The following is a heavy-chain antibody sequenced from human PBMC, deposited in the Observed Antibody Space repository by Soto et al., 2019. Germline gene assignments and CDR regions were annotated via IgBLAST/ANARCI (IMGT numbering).Heavy chain of an antibody. CDR1: GFTFSSYG. Sequence: GGSLRLSCAASGFTFSSYGMHWVRQAPGKGLEWVAVIWYDGSNKYYADSVKGRFTISRDNSKNTLYLQMNSLRAEDTAVYYCARDALEVVPAAMKLYYFDYWGQGTLVTVSS. CDR3: ARDALEVVPAAMKLYYFDY. CDR2: IWYDGSNK. V-gene: IGHV3-33*01. J-gene: IGHJ4*02. D-gene: IGHD2-2*01.